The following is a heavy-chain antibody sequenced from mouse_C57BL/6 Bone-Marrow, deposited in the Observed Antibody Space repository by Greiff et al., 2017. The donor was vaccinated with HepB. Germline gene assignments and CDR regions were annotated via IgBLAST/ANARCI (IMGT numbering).Heavy chain of an antibody. CDR2: IRLKSDNYAT. D-gene: IGHD1-1*01. J-gene: IGHJ4*01. Sequence: EVQGVESGGGLVQPGGSMKLSCVASGFTFSNYWMNWVRQSPEKGLEWVAQIRLKSDNYATHYAESVKGRFTISRDDSKSSVYLQMNNLRAEDTGIYYCTGRLLRSHYAMDYWGQGTSVTVSS. CDR1: GFTFSNYW. V-gene: IGHV6-3*01. CDR3: TGRLLRSHYAMDY.